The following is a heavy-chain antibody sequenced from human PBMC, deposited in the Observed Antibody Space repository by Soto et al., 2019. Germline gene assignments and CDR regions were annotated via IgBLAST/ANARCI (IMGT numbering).Heavy chain of an antibody. Sequence: GASVKVSCKASGYSVPRYFMHWVRQAPGKGLEWLGVINPSADTTTYAQKFQGRVTMTWDTSTNTVFMDVSSLRSEDTAIYYCAGGGSSPVFCYYCGLDVWGQGTKVTVSS. CDR3: AGGGSSPVFCYYCGLDV. CDR1: GYSVPRYF. V-gene: IGHV1-46*01. D-gene: IGHD6-13*01. J-gene: IGHJ6*01. CDR2: INPSADTT.